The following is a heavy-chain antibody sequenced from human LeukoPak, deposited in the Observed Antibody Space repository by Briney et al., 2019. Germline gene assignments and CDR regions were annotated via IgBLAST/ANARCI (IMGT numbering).Heavy chain of an antibody. Sequence: GGTLRLSCVASGLTSSSYGMHWVRQAPGKGLEWVALIPKDGSNKHYGEFVKGRFTISRDIPKNTLILQMNSLRAEDTAVYYCAKDRSNWFDAWGQGTLVTVSS. D-gene: IGHD2/OR15-2a*01. V-gene: IGHV3-30*02. CDR2: IPKDGSNK. CDR3: AKDRSNWFDA. J-gene: IGHJ5*02. CDR1: GLTSSSYG.